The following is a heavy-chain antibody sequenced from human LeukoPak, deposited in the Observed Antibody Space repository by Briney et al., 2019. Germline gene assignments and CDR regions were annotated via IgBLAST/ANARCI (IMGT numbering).Heavy chain of an antibody. CDR2: IYPGDSDT. CDR1: GYRFTSYW. D-gene: IGHD5-12*01. Sequence: GGSLQISCKGSGYRFTSYWIGWVRQMPGKGLEWMGIIYPGDSDTRYSPSFQGQVPISADKSISTAYLQWSSLKASDTAMYYCARRVATAGGLPYFDYWGQGTLVTVSS. V-gene: IGHV5-51*01. J-gene: IGHJ4*02. CDR3: ARRVATAGGLPYFDY.